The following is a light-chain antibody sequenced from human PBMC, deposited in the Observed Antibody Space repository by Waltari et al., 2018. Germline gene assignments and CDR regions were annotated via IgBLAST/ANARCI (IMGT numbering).Light chain of an antibody. CDR2: SAS. CDR3: QETYTPPWT. J-gene: IGKJ1*01. Sequence: DIQMTQSPLSLSASVGDRVTVTCRASQSVSTHLTWTQHKPGKAPELLVYSASFLETGVPSRFSAGGSGTDFNFTITAVQPEDFATYYCQETYTPPWTFGPGTRLEIK. V-gene: IGKV1-39*01. CDR1: QSVSTH.